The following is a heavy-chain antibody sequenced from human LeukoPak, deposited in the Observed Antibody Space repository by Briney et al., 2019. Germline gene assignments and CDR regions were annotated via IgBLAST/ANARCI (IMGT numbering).Heavy chain of an antibody. CDR2: ISAYDGGT. CDR1: GYSFTSYA. V-gene: IGHV1-18*01. J-gene: IGHJ6*02. CDR3: ARDPLTSTWSPYYFTLDV. Sequence: VASVKVSCKASGYSFTSYAYNWVRRAPGQGLEWMGWISAYDGGTKYAQDLQGRVTMTTDTSTRTAYMELTRLTSDDTAVYYCARDPLTSTWSPYYFTLDVWGQGTTVSVSS. D-gene: IGHD6-13*01.